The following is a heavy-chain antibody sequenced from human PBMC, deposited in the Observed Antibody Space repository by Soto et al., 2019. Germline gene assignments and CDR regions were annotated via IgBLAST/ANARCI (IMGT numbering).Heavy chain of an antibody. Sequence: GGSLRLSCAASGFTFSSYAMHWVRQAPGKGLEWVAVISYDGSNKYYADSVKGRFTISRDNSKNTLYLQMNSLRAEDTAVYYCARSVEQLPHYYYYGMDVWGQGTTVTVSS. CDR1: GFTFSSYA. CDR3: ARSVEQLPHYYYYGMDV. CDR2: ISYDGSNK. D-gene: IGHD6-6*01. J-gene: IGHJ6*02. V-gene: IGHV3-30-3*01.